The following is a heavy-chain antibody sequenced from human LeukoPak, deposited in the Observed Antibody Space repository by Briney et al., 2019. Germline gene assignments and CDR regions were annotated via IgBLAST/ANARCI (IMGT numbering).Heavy chain of an antibody. Sequence: PSETLSLTCTVSGGSISSYFWSWIRQPAGEGLEWIGRIYTSGSTSYNPSLKGRVTMSVDTSKNQFSLRLSSVTAADTAVYYCARDNNPNYFDYWGQGALVTVSS. CDR1: GGSISSYF. CDR3: ARDNNPNYFDY. D-gene: IGHD1/OR15-1a*01. V-gene: IGHV4-4*07. J-gene: IGHJ4*02. CDR2: IYTSGST.